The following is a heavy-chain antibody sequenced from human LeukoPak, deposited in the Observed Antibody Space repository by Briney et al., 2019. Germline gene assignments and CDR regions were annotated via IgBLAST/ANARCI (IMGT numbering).Heavy chain of an antibody. D-gene: IGHD3-22*01. CDR2: IYYSGST. CDR1: GGSISSSSYY. Sequence: PSETLSLTCTVSGGSISSSSYYWGWIRQPPGKGLEWIGSIYYSGSTYYNPSLKSRVTISVDTSKNQFSLKLSSVTAADTAVYYCATGAENSSGYYYYYYYMDVRGKGTTVTVSS. J-gene: IGHJ6*03. V-gene: IGHV4-39*07. CDR3: ATGAENSSGYYYYYYYMDV.